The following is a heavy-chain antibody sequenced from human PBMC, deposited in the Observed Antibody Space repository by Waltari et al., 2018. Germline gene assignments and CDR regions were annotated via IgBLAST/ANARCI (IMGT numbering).Heavy chain of an antibody. CDR1: GFTFSSYS. J-gene: IGHJ4*02. CDR3: ARAPGHKYFDY. Sequence: EVQLVESGGGLVKPGGSLRLSCAASGFTFSSYSMNWVRQPPGKGLEWVSSISSSSSYIYYADSVKGRFTISRDNAKNSLYLQMNSLRAEDTAVYYCARAPGHKYFDYWGQGTLVTVSS. CDR2: ISSSSSYI. V-gene: IGHV3-21*01.